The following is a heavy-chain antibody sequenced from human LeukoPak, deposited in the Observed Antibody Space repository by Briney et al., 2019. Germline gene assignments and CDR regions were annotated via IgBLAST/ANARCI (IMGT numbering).Heavy chain of an antibody. Sequence: SETLSLTCTVSGGSISGYYWGWIRQHPGKGLEWIGYIYYSGSTYYNPSLKSRVTISVDTSKNQFSLKLSSVTAADTAVYYCARGLYYYDSSGSYNWFDPWGQGTLVTVSS. D-gene: IGHD3-22*01. CDR3: ARGLYYYDSSGSYNWFDP. J-gene: IGHJ5*02. CDR1: GGSISGYY. V-gene: IGHV4-31*03. CDR2: IYYSGST.